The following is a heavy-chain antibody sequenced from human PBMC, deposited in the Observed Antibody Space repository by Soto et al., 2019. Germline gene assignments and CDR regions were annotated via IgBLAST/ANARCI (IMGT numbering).Heavy chain of an antibody. D-gene: IGHD3-22*01. J-gene: IGHJ3*02. V-gene: IGHV1-69*13. CDR1: GGTFSSYA. CDR2: IIPIFGTA. CDR3: ARGYYYDSSGYYAFDI. Sequence: GASVKVSCKASGGTFSSYAISWLRQAPGQGLEWMGGIIPIFGTANYAQKFQGRVTITADESTSTAYMELSSLRSEDTAVYYCARGYYYDSSGYYAFDIWGQGTMVTVS.